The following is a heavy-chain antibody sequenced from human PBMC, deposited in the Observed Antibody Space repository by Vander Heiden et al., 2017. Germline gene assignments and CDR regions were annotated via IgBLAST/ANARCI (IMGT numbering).Heavy chain of an antibody. CDR1: GFTFSTYG. CDR3: AKNRYSSGWNYFDS. Sequence: EVQLLESGGGLVQRGGSLRLSCAASGFTFSTYGMSWVRQAPGKGLEWVSGISGSGGVTYYADSVKGRFTISRDNSKNTLYLQMNSLRAEDTAIYFCAKNRYSSGWNYFDSWGQGTLVTVPA. J-gene: IGHJ4*02. D-gene: IGHD6-19*01. CDR2: ISGSGGVT. V-gene: IGHV3-23*01.